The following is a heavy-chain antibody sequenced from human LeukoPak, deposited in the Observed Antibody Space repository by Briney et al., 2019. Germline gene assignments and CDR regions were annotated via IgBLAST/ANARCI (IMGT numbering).Heavy chain of an antibody. CDR2: ISSSGSTI. CDR3: AKNGGSQCYSHLDS. D-gene: IGHD2-15*01. J-gene: IGHJ4*02. V-gene: IGHV3-11*01. CDR1: GFTFSDYY. Sequence: GGSLRLSCAASGFTFSDYYMSWIRQAPGKGLEWVSYISSSGSTIYYAGSVKGRFTISRDNSKNTLYLQMNSLRVEDTAVYYCAKNGGSQCYSHLDSWGQGTLVTVPS.